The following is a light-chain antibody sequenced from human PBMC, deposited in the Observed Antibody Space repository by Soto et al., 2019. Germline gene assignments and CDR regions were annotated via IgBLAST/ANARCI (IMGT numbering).Light chain of an antibody. J-gene: IGKJ5*01. CDR1: QSVTSSY. CDR2: GSS. CDR3: QQYGSSPPIT. Sequence: EIVLTQSPGTQSLSPGDRATLSCRASQSVTSSYLAWYQQKPGQAPRLLIYGSSSRATGIPARFSGSGSGTDFTLTISSLEPEDFAVYYCQQYGSSPPITFGQGTRLEIK. V-gene: IGKV3-20*01.